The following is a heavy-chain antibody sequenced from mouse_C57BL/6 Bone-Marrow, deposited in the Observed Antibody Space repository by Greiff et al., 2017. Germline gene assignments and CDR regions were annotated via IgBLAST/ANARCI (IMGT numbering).Heavy chain of an antibody. Sequence: EVKLMESGGGLVQPGGSLKLSCAASGFTFSDYYMYWVRQTPEKRLEWVAYISNGGGSTYYPDTVKGRFTISRDNAKNTLYLQMSRLKSEDTAMYYCARHIYYGYFDYLGQGTTLTVSS. CDR1: GFTFSDYY. D-gene: IGHD2-1*01. J-gene: IGHJ2*01. CDR2: ISNGGGST. V-gene: IGHV5-12*01. CDR3: ARHIYYGYFDY.